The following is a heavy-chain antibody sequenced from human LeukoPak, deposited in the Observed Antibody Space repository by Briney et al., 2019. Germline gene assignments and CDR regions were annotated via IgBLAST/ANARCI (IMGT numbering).Heavy chain of an antibody. D-gene: IGHD2-2*01. Sequence: PGGSLRLSCAASGFTFSSYAMNWVRQAPGKGLEWVSAISGSGGSTYYADSVKGRFTIARDNSKNTLYLQMNSLRAEDTAVYYCAKDRLPYCSSSSCPLGDFDYWGQGTLVTVSS. CDR3: AKDRLPYCSSSSCPLGDFDY. CDR1: GFTFSSYA. J-gene: IGHJ4*02. V-gene: IGHV3-23*01. CDR2: ISGSGGST.